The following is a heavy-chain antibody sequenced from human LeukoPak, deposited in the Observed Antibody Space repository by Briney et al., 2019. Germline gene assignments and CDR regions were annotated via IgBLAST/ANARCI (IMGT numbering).Heavy chain of an antibody. D-gene: IGHD2-2*01. CDR3: ECRDSYRY. V-gene: IGHV3-30-3*01. J-gene: IGHJ4*02. Sequence: PGGSLILSCAASGFTFSSYAMHWVRQAPGKGLERVAVISYDGSNKYYADSVKGRFTISRDNSKNTLYLQMNSLRAEDTAVYYCECRDSYRYWGQGTLVTVSS. CDR2: ISYDGSNK. CDR1: GFTFSSYA.